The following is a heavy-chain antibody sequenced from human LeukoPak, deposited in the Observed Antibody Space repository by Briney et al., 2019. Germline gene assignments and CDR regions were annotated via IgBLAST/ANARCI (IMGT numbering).Heavy chain of an antibody. J-gene: IGHJ5*02. CDR1: GGSVSTFY. Sequence: SETLSLTCTVSGGSVSTFYWMWMRQPAGKGLEWIGRINNSGSTNYNPSLRSRVSMSVDRSKSQFSVTLSSGTAADTAGFFCARGGGDPRWLHPWGQGKLVTVP. V-gene: IGHV4-4*07. CDR3: ARGGGDPRWLHP. CDR2: INNSGST. D-gene: IGHD6-25*01.